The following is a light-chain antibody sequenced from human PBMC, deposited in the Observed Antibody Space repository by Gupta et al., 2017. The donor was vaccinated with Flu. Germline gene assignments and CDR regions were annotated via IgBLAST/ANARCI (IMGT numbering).Light chain of an antibody. CDR3: QQHSSSAT. V-gene: IGKV3-20*01. CDR1: QSVSSSC. CDR2: AAS. Sequence: EIVLTQSPGTLSLSPGERATLSCRASQSVSSSCLEWYQQKPGQAPRLIINAASSRATGIPDGFSGSGYEKDFTLTSSRREYEDFAVYYGQQHSSSATFGQGTKMDIK. J-gene: IGKJ2*01.